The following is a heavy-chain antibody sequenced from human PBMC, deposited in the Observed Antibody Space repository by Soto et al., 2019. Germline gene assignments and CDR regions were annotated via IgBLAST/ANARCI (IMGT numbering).Heavy chain of an antibody. D-gene: IGHD2-2*01. V-gene: IGHV1-18*01. Sequence: QVQLVQSGAEVKKPGASVKVSCKASGYTFTKYGINWVRQAPGQGLEWMGWISADNGDTNYAQKCQGRVTMTTDTITSTVYMELRSLISDDTAVYYCARGLAQPLGYWGQGTLVTVSS. J-gene: IGHJ4*02. CDR2: ISADNGDT. CDR3: ARGLAQPLGY. CDR1: GYTFTKYG.